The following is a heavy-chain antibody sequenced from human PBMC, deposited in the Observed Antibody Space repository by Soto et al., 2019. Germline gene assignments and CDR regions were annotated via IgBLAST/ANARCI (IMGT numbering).Heavy chain of an antibody. D-gene: IGHD3-9*01. CDR2: TYYRSKWYN. CDR3: ARSRGGIRKALRYFDWLSRSYYYYGMDV. CDR1: GYSVSSNSAA. Sequence: PSQTLSLTCAISGYSVSSNSAAWNWIRQSPSRGLEWLGRTYYRSKWYNDYAVSVKSRITINPDTSKNQFSLQLNSVTPEDTAVYSCARSRGGIRKALRYFDWLSRSYYYYGMDVWGQGTTVTVSS. V-gene: IGHV6-1*01. J-gene: IGHJ6*02.